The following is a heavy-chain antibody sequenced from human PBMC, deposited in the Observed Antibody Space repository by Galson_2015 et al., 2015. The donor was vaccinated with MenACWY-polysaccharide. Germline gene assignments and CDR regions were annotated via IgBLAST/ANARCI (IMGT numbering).Heavy chain of an antibody. CDR3: AKSRSAADGFDI. D-gene: IGHD6-13*01. Sequence: SLRLSCAASGFTFNIYALSWVRQAPGKGLEWVSIFTGNGGSAYYADSVKGRFTISRDDSKHTLYLQMNSLRDEDTAVYFCAKSRSAADGFDIWGQGTTGTVSS. V-gene: IGHV3-23*01. CDR2: FTGNGGSA. J-gene: IGHJ3*02. CDR1: GFTFNIYA.